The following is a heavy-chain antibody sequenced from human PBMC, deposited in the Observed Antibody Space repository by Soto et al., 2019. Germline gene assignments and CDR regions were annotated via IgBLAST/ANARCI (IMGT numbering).Heavy chain of an antibody. Sequence: PSETLSLTCAVYGGSFSGSYWSWIRQPPGKGLEWIGEINHSGSTNYNPSLKSRVTISVDTSKNQFSLKLSSVTAADTAVYYCARGRTYYYGSGSYYNVPWGQGTLVIVSS. D-gene: IGHD3-10*01. CDR1: GGSFSGSY. V-gene: IGHV4-34*01. CDR3: ARGRTYYYGSGSYYNVP. J-gene: IGHJ5*02. CDR2: INHSGST.